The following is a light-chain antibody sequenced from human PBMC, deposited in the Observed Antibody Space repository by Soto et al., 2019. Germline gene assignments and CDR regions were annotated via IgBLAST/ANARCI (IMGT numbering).Light chain of an antibody. J-gene: IGKJ4*01. CDR2: KAS. CDR3: LQYNVYPLT. V-gene: IGKV1-5*03. Sequence: QKTPFPSPPSASVGDTSTLHSRASQNINRRLAWYQQRPGKAPNLLIQKASTLEPGVPSRFSGSASGTEFTLTISSLQPDDFAAYFCLQYNVYPLTFGGGTKV. CDR1: QNINRR.